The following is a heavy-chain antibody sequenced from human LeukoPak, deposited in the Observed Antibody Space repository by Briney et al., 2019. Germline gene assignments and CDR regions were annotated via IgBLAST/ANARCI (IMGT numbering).Heavy chain of an antibody. CDR1: GLTFSSHW. V-gene: IGHV3-74*01. J-gene: IGHJ5*02. D-gene: IGHD1-26*01. Sequence: GGSLRLSCAASGLTFSSHWMHWVRQASGKGLVWVSRINSDGRSTSYADSVKGRFTISRDNAKNTLYLQMNSLRAEDTAVYYCARDIGATNWFDPWAREPWSPSPQ. CDR2: INSDGRST. CDR3: ARDIGATNWFDP.